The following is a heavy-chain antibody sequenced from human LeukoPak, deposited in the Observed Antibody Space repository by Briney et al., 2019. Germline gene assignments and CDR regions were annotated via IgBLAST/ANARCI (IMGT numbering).Heavy chain of an antibody. V-gene: IGHV4-59*01. J-gene: IGHJ2*01. Sequence: SETLSLTCTVSGGSISSYYWSWIRQPPGKELEWIGYIYYNGGTSYNPSLKSRVTISVDTSKNQFSLHLNAVTAADTAVYYCARDSAARSDLWGRGTLDTVSS. CDR3: ARDSAARSDL. D-gene: IGHD2-15*01. CDR1: GGSISSYY. CDR2: IYYNGGT.